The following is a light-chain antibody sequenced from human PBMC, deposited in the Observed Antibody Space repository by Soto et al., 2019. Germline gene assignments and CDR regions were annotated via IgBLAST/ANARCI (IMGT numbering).Light chain of an antibody. CDR2: DAS. V-gene: IGKV1-33*01. J-gene: IGKJ5*01. CDR1: QNINNY. CDR3: KQYENLPT. Sequence: DIQMTQSPSSLSASVGDRVTITCQASQNINNYLNWYQQKPGRALKLLIYDASNLEAGVPSRFRASGSGTYFTFTISRLQTEDIQTYYCKQYENLPTFGQGTRLEIK.